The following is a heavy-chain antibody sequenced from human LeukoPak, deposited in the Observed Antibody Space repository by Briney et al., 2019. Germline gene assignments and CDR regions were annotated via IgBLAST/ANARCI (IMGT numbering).Heavy chain of an antibody. V-gene: IGHV5-51*01. D-gene: IGHD3-22*01. J-gene: IGHJ4*02. CDR3: ARLLDGYYYDSSGYSFDY. Sequence: GESLKISCMGSGCSFNHYWIGWVRQMPGKGLEWMGIIYPLDSDSRYSPSFQGQVTFSVDKSIDTAYLQWSSLKASDTAMYYCARLLDGYYYDSSGYSFDYWGQGTLVTVSS. CDR1: GCSFNHYW. CDR2: IYPLDSDS.